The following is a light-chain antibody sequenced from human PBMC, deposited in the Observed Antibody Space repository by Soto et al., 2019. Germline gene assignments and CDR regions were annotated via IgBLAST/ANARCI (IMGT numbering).Light chain of an antibody. Sequence: IVLTLSLATLSLSPGERATLSCRASQSVSSYLAWYQQKPGQAPRRLIYDASNRATGIPARFSGSGSGTDFTLTISSLEPEDFAVYYGQQRINWPITFGQGTRLEI. V-gene: IGKV3-11*01. CDR2: DAS. CDR3: QQRINWPIT. J-gene: IGKJ5*01. CDR1: QSVSSY.